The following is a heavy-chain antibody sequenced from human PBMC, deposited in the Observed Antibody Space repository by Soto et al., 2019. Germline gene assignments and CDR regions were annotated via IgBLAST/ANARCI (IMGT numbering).Heavy chain of an antibody. V-gene: IGHV4-31*03. D-gene: IGHD2-2*01. J-gene: IGHJ5*02. Sequence: QVQLQESGPGLVKPSQTLSLTCTVSGGSINSGAYYWSWVRQHPGKGLEWIGYISYRGSTYYNHSLKTRVKISVATSMTEFSLNLNSVTDADTAVYYCARVSATSTRWFGPRGQGTLVTVSS. CDR1: GGSINSGAYY. CDR2: ISYRGST. CDR3: ARVSATSTRWFGP.